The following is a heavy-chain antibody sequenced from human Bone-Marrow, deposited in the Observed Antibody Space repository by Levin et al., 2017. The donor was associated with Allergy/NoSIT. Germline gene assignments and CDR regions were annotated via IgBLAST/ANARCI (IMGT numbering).Heavy chain of an antibody. Sequence: PGGSLRLSCTVSGGSINTNIYYWGWIRLSPGKGLEWIGSISSNGNTYYNPSLKSRVTISVDTPKNQFSLKLISVTAADTAVYYCTREGARGSSWHWSWGQGMLVTVSS. CDR3: TREGARGSSWHWS. CDR2: ISSNGNT. V-gene: IGHV4-39*02. J-gene: IGHJ5*02. CDR1: GGSINTNIYY. D-gene: IGHD6-13*01.